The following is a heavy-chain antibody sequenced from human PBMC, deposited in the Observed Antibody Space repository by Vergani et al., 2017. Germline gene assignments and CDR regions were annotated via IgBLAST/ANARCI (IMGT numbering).Heavy chain of an antibody. Sequence: QVQLVQSGAEVKKPGSSVKVSCKASGGTFSSYTISWVRQAPGQGLEWMGRIIPILGIANYAQKFQGRVTITADKSTSTADMELSSLRSEDTAVYYCERAVAPSYGMDVWGQGTTVTVSS. J-gene: IGHJ6*02. D-gene: IGHD2-15*01. CDR1: GGTFSSYT. CDR2: IIPILGIA. CDR3: ERAVAPSYGMDV. V-gene: IGHV1-69*02.